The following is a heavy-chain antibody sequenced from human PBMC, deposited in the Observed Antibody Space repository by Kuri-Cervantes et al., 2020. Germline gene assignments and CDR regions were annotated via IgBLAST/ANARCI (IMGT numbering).Heavy chain of an antibody. CDR2: IWYDGSNK. Sequence: GESLKISCAASGFTFSSYGMHWVRQAPGKGLEWVAVIWYDGSNKYYADSVKGRFTISRDNSKNTLYLQMNSLRAEDTAVYYCAREGVATGWGMDVWGQGTTVTVSS. CDR3: AREGVATGWGMDV. CDR1: GFTFSSYG. V-gene: IGHV3-33*01. D-gene: IGHD5-12*01. J-gene: IGHJ6*02.